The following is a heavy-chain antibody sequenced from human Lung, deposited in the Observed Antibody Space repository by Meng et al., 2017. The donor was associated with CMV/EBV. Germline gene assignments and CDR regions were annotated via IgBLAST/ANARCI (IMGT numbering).Heavy chain of an antibody. CDR2: IYHSGST. Sequence: HAQVQEAGPELVKPSGTPSLTCAVSGGSISSSNWWSWVRQPPGKGLEWIGEIYHSGSTNYNPSLKSRVTISVDKSKNQFSLNLSSVTAADTAVYYCARVGQWLPIDYWGQGTLVTVSS. CDR3: ARVGQWLPIDY. D-gene: IGHD6-19*01. CDR1: GGSISSSNW. J-gene: IGHJ4*02. V-gene: IGHV4-4*02.